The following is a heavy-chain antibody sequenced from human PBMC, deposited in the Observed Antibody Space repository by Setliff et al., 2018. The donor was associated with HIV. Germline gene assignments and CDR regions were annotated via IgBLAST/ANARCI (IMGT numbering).Heavy chain of an antibody. CDR3: ASSSGWYYFDF. V-gene: IGHV1-46*01. J-gene: IGHJ4*02. CDR1: GYTFTTYY. CDR2: INPSGGST. Sequence: ASVKVSCKASGYTFTTYYMHWMRQAPGQGLEWMGIINPSGGSTRYAQNFQDRVTMTRDTSTSTVYMELSSLRSEDTAVYYCASSSGWYYFDFWGQGTLVTVSS. D-gene: IGHD6-19*01.